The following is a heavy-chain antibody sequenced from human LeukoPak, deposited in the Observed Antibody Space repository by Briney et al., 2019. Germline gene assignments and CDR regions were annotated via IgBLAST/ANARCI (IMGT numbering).Heavy chain of an antibody. Sequence: GGSLRLSCAASGFTFSTYWMSWVRQAPGKGLEWVANIKQDGSEKVYVDSVKGRFTISRDNAKNSLYLQMNSLRAEDTAVYYCAREPGYCSSTSCYNTTYWGQGTLVTVSS. J-gene: IGHJ4*02. V-gene: IGHV3-7*03. CDR3: AREPGYCSSTSCYNTTY. CDR2: IKQDGSEK. CDR1: GFTFSTYW. D-gene: IGHD2-2*02.